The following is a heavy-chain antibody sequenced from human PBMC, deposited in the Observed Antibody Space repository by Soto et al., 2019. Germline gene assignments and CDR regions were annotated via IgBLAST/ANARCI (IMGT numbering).Heavy chain of an antibody. CDR3: ARDVGAILEPTKYYYYYGMDV. CDR2: ISYDGSNK. V-gene: IGHV3-30-3*01. J-gene: IGHJ6*02. Sequence: GGSLRLSCASSGVTFSSYAMHWVRQATGKGLEWVAVISYDGSNKYYADSVKGRFTISRDNSKNTLYLQMNSLRAEDTAVYYCARDVGAILEPTKYYYYYGMDVWGQGTTVTVSS. D-gene: IGHD1-1*01. CDR1: GVTFSSYA.